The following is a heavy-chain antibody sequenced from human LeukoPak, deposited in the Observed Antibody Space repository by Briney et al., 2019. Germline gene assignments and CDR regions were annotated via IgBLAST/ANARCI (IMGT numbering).Heavy chain of an antibody. J-gene: IGHJ6*02. CDR3: ASIPGGESYYYFGMDV. CDR2: ISYDGSNK. D-gene: IGHD4-23*01. Sequence: PGGSLRLSCAASGYTFSSYAMHGARKAPGKGLEFVADISYDGSNKYHADSVKGRFNISRNNSKHTLYQLRNDETAEDYCVYYFASIPGGESYYYFGMDVWGQGTTVTVSS. CDR1: GYTFSSYA. V-gene: IGHV3-30*17.